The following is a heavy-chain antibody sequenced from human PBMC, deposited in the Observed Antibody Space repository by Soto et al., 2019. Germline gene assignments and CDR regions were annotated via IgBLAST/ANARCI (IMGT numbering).Heavy chain of an antibody. Sequence: PGGSLRLSCAASGFTFSSYWMHWVRQAPGKGLVWVSRINSDGSSTSYADSVKGRFTISRDNAKNTLYLQMNSLRAEDTAVYYCARGGRSWSIVVVAVDYWGQGTLVTVSS. CDR3: ARGGRSWSIVVVAVDY. D-gene: IGHD2-15*01. CDR1: GFTFSSYW. J-gene: IGHJ4*02. CDR2: INSDGSST. V-gene: IGHV3-74*01.